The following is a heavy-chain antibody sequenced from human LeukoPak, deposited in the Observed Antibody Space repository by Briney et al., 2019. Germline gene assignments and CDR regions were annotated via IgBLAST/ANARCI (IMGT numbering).Heavy chain of an antibody. CDR3: ARDLYSGYDSSDY. J-gene: IGHJ4*02. V-gene: IGHV3-23*01. CDR2: ISGSGGST. D-gene: IGHD5-12*01. Sequence: PGGSLRLSCAAPGFTFSSYAMSWVRQAPGKGLEWVSAISGSGGSTYYADSVKGRFTISRDISKNTLYLQMHSLRAEDTAVYYCARDLYSGYDSSDYWGQGTLVTVSS. CDR1: GFTFSSYA.